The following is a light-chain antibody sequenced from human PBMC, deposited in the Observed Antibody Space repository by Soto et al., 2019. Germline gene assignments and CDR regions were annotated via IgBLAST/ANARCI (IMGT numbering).Light chain of an antibody. CDR2: GAS. CDR1: QSVSSSY. V-gene: IGKV3-20*01. Sequence: EIVLTQSPATLSLSPGERATLSCRAIQSVSSSYLAWYQQKPGQAPRLLIYGASSRATGIPDRFSGSGSGTDFTLTISRREPEDFAVYYCQQYGSSRPWTFGQGTKVDI. J-gene: IGKJ1*01. CDR3: QQYGSSRPWT.